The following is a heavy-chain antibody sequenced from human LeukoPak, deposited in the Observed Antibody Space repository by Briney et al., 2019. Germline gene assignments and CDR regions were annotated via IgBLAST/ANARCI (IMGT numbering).Heavy chain of an antibody. CDR3: ARKLDYCTNGVCYTTGADY. CDR2: IYPGDSDT. V-gene: IGHV5-51*01. Sequence: GESLKISCKGSGYSFTSYWIGWVRQMPGKGLEWMGIIYPGDSDTRYSPSFQGQVTISADKSISTAYLQWSSLKASDTAMYYCARKLDYCTNGVCYTTGADYWGQGTLVTVSS. D-gene: IGHD2-8*01. CDR1: GYSFTSYW. J-gene: IGHJ4*02.